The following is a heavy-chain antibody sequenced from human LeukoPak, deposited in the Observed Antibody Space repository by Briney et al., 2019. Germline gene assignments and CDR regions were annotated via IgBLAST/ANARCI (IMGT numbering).Heavy chain of an antibody. CDR3: ARDRGYSYTPDY. CDR2: ISSSTSYI. V-gene: IGHV3-21*01. Sequence: PGGSLRLSCAASGFTFSSYSMNWVRQAPGKGLEWVSSISSSTSYIYYADSVKGRFTISRDNAKNSLYLQMNSLRAEDTAVYYCARDRGYSYTPDYWGQGTLVTVSS. J-gene: IGHJ4*02. CDR1: GFTFSSYS. D-gene: IGHD5-18*01.